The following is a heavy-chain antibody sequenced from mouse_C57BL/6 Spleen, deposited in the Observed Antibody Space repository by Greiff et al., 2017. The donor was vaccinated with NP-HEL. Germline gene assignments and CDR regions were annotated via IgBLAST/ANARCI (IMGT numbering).Heavy chain of an antibody. CDR2: IYPGDGDT. D-gene: IGHD1-1*01. CDR3: ARVTTVVAPYFDY. J-gene: IGHJ2*01. V-gene: IGHV1-80*01. CDR1: GYAFSSYW. Sequence: VQLQQSGAALVKPGASVKISCKASGYAFSSYWMNWVKQRPGKGLEWIGQIYPGDGDTNYNGKFKGKATLTADKSSSTAYMQLSSLTSEDSAVYFCARVTTVVAPYFDYWGQGTTLTVSA.